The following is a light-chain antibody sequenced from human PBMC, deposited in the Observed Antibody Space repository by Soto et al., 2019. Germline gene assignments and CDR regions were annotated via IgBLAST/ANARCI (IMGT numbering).Light chain of an antibody. J-gene: IGKJ5*01. V-gene: IGKV3D-20*02. CDR3: QQRRMWPIT. CDR2: ATS. Sequence: IVLTQSPGTLSLSPGERATLSCRASQSVDSTYLAWYQQKPDQSPRLLIYATSTRAAGIPDRFSGSGSGTDFTLTISSLEPEDSAVYYCQQRRMWPITFGQGTRLEIK. CDR1: QSVDSTY.